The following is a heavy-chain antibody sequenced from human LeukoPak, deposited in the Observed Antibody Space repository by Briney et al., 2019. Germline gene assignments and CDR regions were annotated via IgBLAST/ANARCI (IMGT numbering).Heavy chain of an antibody. V-gene: IGHV3-23*01. CDR1: GFTFSSYG. J-gene: IGHJ4*02. D-gene: IGHD2-2*01. CDR2: ISGSGGST. CDR3: AKDSSSWREFDY. Sequence: GGSLRLSCTGSGFTFSSYGMSWVRQSTGKGLEWVSAISGSGGSTYYADSVKGRFTISRDNSKNTLYLQMNSLRADGTAVYFCAKDSSSWREFDYWGQGTLVTVPS.